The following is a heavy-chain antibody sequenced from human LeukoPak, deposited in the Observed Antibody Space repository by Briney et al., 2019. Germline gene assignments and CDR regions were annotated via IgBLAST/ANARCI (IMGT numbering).Heavy chain of an antibody. CDR1: GFTFSSYA. CDR2: ISYDGSNK. Sequence: PGGSLRLSCAASGFTFSSYAMHWVRQAPGKGLEWVAVISYDGSNKYYADSVKGRFTISRDNSKNSLYLQMNSLRAEDTAVYFCASAPNENYFDFWGQGTLVTVSS. CDR3: ASAPNENYFDF. J-gene: IGHJ4*02. V-gene: IGHV3-30*07.